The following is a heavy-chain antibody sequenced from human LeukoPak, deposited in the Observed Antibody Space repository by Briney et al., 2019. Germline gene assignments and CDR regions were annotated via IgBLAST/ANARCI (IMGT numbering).Heavy chain of an antibody. CDR3: AKKTLSVYVCDY. J-gene: IGHJ4*02. D-gene: IGHD5/OR15-5a*01. CDR2: ISGSGGST. CDR1: GFTSGSNA. V-gene: IGHV3-23*01. Sequence: GGSLRLSCAAPGFTSGSNAMSWVRQAPGKGLEWVSAISGSGGSTYYADSVKGRLTISRDNSKNTLYLQMNSLRAEDTTVYYCAKKTLSVYVCDYWGQGTLVTVSS.